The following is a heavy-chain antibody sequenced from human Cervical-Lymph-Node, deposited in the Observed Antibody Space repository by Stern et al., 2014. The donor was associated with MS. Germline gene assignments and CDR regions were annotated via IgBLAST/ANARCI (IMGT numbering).Heavy chain of an antibody. Sequence: EVQLEESGGGSVQPGGSLRLSCAASGLTFSKFWMHWVRRAPGKGLVWVSRINSDGSSRAYADSVKGRFTISRDNANKTLYLQMNSLRVEDTAVYYCARGVDVWGQGTTVTVSS. V-gene: IGHV3-74*02. CDR3: ARGVDV. CDR1: GLTFSKFW. CDR2: INSDGSSR. J-gene: IGHJ6*02.